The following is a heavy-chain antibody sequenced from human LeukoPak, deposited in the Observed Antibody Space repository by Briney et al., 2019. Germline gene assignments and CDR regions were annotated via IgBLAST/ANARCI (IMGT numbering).Heavy chain of an antibody. CDR3: ANDGAYYDSSTDAFDI. D-gene: IGHD3-22*01. V-gene: IGHV3-23*01. CDR1: GGTFSSYA. CDR2: ISGSGGST. Sequence: ASVKVSCKASGGTFSSYAISWVRQAPGKGLEWVSAISGSGGSTYYADSVKGRFIISRDNSKNTLYLQMNSLRAEDTAVYYCANDGAYYDSSTDAFDIWGQGTMVTVSS. J-gene: IGHJ3*02.